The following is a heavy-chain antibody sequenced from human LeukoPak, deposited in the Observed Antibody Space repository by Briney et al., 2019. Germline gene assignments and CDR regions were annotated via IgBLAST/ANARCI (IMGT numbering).Heavy chain of an antibody. J-gene: IGHJ3*02. D-gene: IGHD3-10*01. CDR2: IYYSGST. CDR3: AREFNMVRGVNSIAFDI. Sequence: SETLSLTCTVSGGSVSSGSYYCSWIRQPPGKGLEWIGYIYYSGSTNYNPSLKSRVTISVDTSKNQFSLKLSSVTAADTAVYYCAREFNMVRGVNSIAFDIWGQGTMVTVSS. V-gene: IGHV4-61*01. CDR1: GGSVSSGSYY.